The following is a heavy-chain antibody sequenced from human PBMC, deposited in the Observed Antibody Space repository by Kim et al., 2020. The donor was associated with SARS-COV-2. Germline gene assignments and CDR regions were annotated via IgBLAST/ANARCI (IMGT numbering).Heavy chain of an antibody. CDR3: ARRKGNPRYHYYMDV. CDR1: DYNFNRYW. CDR2: IYPGYSDV. J-gene: IGHJ6*03. Sequence: GESLKISCQGSDYNFNRYWITWVRQMPGKGLEWMGIIYPGYSDVRYSPSFEGQVTISVDKSITTAYMQWASLTASDTAIYYCARRKGNPRYHYYMDVWGKGTTVTVSS. V-gene: IGHV5-51*01.